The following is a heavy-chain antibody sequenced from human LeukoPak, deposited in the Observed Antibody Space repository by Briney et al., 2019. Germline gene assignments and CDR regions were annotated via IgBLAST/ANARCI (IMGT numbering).Heavy chain of an antibody. CDR2: IYTSGST. Sequence: SQTLSLSCTVSGGSISGFYWRWIRQPAGKGLEWIGRIYTSGSTTYNPSLKSGVTMSLDTYKNQFSLKLSSVTAADTAVYYCARVKLSHRYSYGYNPYYFDYWGQGTLVTVSS. J-gene: IGHJ4*02. V-gene: IGHV4-4*07. D-gene: IGHD5-18*01. CDR3: ARVKLSHRYSYGYNPYYFDY. CDR1: GGSISGFY.